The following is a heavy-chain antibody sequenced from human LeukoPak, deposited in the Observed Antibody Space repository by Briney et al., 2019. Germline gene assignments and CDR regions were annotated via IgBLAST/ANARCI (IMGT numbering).Heavy chain of an antibody. V-gene: IGHV1-2*02. J-gene: IGHJ3*02. Sequence: ASVKVSCKASGYTFTGYYMHWVRQAPGQGLEWMGWINPNSGGTNYAQKFQGRVTMTRDTSISTAYMELSSVTAADTAVYYCARVPKQWLVSVAFDIWGQGTMVTVSS. CDR1: GYTFTGYY. CDR3: ARVPKQWLVSVAFDI. CDR2: INPNSGGT. D-gene: IGHD6-19*01.